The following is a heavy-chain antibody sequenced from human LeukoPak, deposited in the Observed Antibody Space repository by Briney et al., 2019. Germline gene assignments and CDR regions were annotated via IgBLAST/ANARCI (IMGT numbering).Heavy chain of an antibody. Sequence: PGGSLRLSRAASGFTFTNAWMSWVRQAPGKGLEWVGRIKSKIDGGTTDYAAPVKGRFTISRDDSKNTLYLQMNSLKTEDTAVYYCTTDHQTTVSPYYYYYYMDVWGKGTTVTVSS. V-gene: IGHV3-15*01. D-gene: IGHD4-11*01. CDR2: IKSKIDGGTT. CDR3: TTDHQTTVSPYYYYYYMDV. J-gene: IGHJ6*03. CDR1: GFTFTNAW.